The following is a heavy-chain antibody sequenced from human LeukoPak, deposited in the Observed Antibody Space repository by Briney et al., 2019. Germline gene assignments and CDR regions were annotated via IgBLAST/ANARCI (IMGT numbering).Heavy chain of an antibody. J-gene: IGHJ4*02. CDR1: GFTFSSYT. V-gene: IGHV3-30-3*01. CDR2: ISYDGSNK. Sequence: GGSLRLSCAASGFTFSSYTIHWVRQVPGKGLEWVAIISYDGSNKYYADSVKGRFTISRDNSKNTLYLQMNSLRAEDTAVYYCARDYSGSYLFDYWGQGTLVTVSS. CDR3: ARDYSGSYLFDY. D-gene: IGHD1-26*01.